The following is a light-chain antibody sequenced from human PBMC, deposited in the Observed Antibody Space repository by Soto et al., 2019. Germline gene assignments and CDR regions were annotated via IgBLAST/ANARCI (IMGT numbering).Light chain of an antibody. CDR1: SSNIGAGYD. CDR2: GNS. J-gene: IGLJ3*02. CDR3: QSYYSSLSGWV. V-gene: IGLV1-40*01. Sequence: HSVLTQPPSVSGAPGQRVTISCTGSSSNIGAGYDVHWYQQLPGTAPKLLIYGNSNRPSGVPDRFSGSKSGTSASLAITGLQAEDEADYHCQSYYSSLSGWVFGGGTKLTVL.